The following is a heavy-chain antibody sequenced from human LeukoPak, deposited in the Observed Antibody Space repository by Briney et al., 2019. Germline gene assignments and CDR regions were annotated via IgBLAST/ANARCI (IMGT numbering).Heavy chain of an antibody. Sequence: GGSLRLSCAASGFNLDNYGMNWVRQAPGKGLEWVSIISGSGGVTYYADSVKGRFTISRDNSKNTLYLQMNSLRAEDTAIYYCAKDIRRGYNYGYDQFAYWGQGTLVTVSS. V-gene: IGHV3-23*01. CDR3: AKDIRRGYNYGYDQFAY. J-gene: IGHJ4*02. CDR1: GFNLDNYG. D-gene: IGHD5-18*01. CDR2: ISGSGGVT.